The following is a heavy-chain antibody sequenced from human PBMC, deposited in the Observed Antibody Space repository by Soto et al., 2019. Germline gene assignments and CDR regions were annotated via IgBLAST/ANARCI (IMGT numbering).Heavy chain of an antibody. CDR2: LYRSGST. D-gene: IGHD2-2*01. J-gene: IGHJ4*02. CDR1: GFTVSGNY. Sequence: EVQLVESGGGLVQPGGSLRVSCAASGFTVSGNYMSWVRQAPGKGLEWVSILYRSGSTDYADSVKGRFTISVDNSKNTLHLQMNSLRVEDTAVYYCARDHCTSTSSFAEVWGQGTLVTVSS. V-gene: IGHV3-66*01. CDR3: ARDHCTSTSSFAEV.